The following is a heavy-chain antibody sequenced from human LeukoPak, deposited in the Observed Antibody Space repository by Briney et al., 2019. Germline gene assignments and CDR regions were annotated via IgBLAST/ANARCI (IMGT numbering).Heavy chain of an antibody. V-gene: IGHV3-30*03. CDR3: AREIVGATRAYFDY. J-gene: IGHJ4*02. D-gene: IGHD1-26*01. CDR1: GFTFSSYG. Sequence: GGSLRLSCAASGFTFSSYGVHWVRQAPGKGLEWVAVISYDGSNKYYADSVKGRFTISRDNSKNTLYLQMNSLRAEDTAVYYCAREIVGATRAYFDYWGQGTLVTVSS. CDR2: ISYDGSNK.